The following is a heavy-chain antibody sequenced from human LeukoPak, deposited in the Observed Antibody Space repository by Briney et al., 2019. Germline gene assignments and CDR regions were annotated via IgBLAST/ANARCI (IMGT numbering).Heavy chain of an antibody. J-gene: IGHJ4*02. Sequence: GSLRLSCAASGFTFSSYWMSWVRQAPGKGLEWVANIKQDGSEKYYVDSVKGRFTISRDNAKNSLYLQMNSLRAEDTAVYYCARGMSYVDWQPTGYFDYWGQGTLVTVSS. CDR2: IKQDGSEK. CDR1: GFTFSSYW. V-gene: IGHV3-7*01. D-gene: IGHD1-26*01. CDR3: ARGMSYVDWQPTGYFDY.